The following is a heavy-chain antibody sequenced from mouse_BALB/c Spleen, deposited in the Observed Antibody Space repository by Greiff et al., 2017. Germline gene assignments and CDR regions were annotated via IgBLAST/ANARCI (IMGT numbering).Heavy chain of an antibody. CDR2: IDTSDSYT. J-gene: IGHJ2*01. CDR3: ARRGDYDYFDY. D-gene: IGHD2-4*01. CDR1: GYTFTDYW. V-gene: IGHV1-69*01. Sequence: QVQLQQPGAELVMPGASVKMSCKASGYTFTDYWMHWVKQRPGQGLEWIGAIDTSDSYTSYNQKFKGKATLTVDESSSTAYMQLSSLTSEDSAVYYCARRGDYDYFDYWGQGTTLTGSS.